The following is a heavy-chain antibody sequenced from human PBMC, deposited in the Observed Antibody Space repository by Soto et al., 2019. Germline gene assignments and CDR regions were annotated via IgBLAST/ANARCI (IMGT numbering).Heavy chain of an antibody. D-gene: IGHD3-10*01. CDR1: GYTFTSYG. J-gene: IGHJ4*02. Sequence: ASVKVSCKASGYTFTSYGISWVRQAPGEGLERMGWISAYNGITNYAEQLQGRVNMTPDTSTSRAYRELRSMRSDETAVYYCARDGYYGSGSYMTNFDYWDQGALVTVSS. CDR3: ARDGYYGSGSYMTNFDY. V-gene: IGHV1-18*01. CDR2: ISAYNGIT.